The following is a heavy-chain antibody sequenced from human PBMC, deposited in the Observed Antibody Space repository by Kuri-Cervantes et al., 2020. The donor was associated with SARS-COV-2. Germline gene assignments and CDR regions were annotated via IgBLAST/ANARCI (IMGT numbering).Heavy chain of an antibody. CDR3: ARDPVGGSYGVFDY. J-gene: IGHJ4*02. V-gene: IGHV3-48*02. D-gene: IGHD1-26*01. CDR2: ISSSSSTI. Sequence: GESLKISCAASGFTFSSYSMNWVRQAPGKGLEWVSYISSSSSTIYYADSVKGRFTISRDNAKNSLYLQMNSLRDEDTAVYYCARDPVGGSYGVFDYWGQGNLVTVSS. CDR1: GFTFSSYS.